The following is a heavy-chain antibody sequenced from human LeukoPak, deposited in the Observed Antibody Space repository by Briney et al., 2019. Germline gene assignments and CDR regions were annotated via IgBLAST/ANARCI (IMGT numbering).Heavy chain of an antibody. CDR3: ARETAANWGSYYYYYYMDV. V-gene: IGHV4-59*01. J-gene: IGHJ6*03. CDR2: IYYSGST. D-gene: IGHD7-27*01. Sequence: MPSETLSLTCTVSGGSISSYYWSWIRQPPGKGLEWIGYIYYSGSTNYNPSLKSRVTISVDTSKNQFSLKLSSVTAADTAVYYCARETAANWGSYYYYYYMDVWGKGTTVTVSS. CDR1: GGSISSYY.